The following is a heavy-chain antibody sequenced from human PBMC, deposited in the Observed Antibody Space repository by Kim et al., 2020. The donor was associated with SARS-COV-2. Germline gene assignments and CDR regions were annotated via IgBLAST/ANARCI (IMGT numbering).Heavy chain of an antibody. CDR2: IYHSGST. CDR1: GGSISSNNW. Sequence: SETLSLTCAVSGGSISSNNWWSWVRQPPGKGLEWIGEIYHSGSTNYNPSLKSRVTISVDKSKNQFSMKLSSVTAAGTAVYYCARESTVGAFDIWGQGTMVTVSS. J-gene: IGHJ3*02. CDR3: ARESTVGAFDI. V-gene: IGHV4-4*02. D-gene: IGHD1-26*01.